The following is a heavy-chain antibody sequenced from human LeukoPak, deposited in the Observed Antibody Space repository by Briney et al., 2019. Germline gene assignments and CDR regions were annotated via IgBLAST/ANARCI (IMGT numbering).Heavy chain of an antibody. J-gene: IGHJ5*02. CDR3: ARVGQAPYSSSLGRGWFDP. V-gene: IGHV1-18*01. CDR2: ISAYNGNT. Sequence: GASVKVSCKASGYTFTSYGISWVRQAPGQGLEWMGWISAYNGNTNYAQKLQGRVTMTTDTSTSTAYMELRSLRSDDTAVYYCARVGQAPYSSSLGRGWFDPWGQGTLVTVSS. CDR1: GYTFTSYG. D-gene: IGHD6-6*01.